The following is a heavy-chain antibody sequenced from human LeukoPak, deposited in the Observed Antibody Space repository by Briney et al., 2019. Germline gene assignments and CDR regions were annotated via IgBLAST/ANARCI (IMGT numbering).Heavy chain of an antibody. V-gene: IGHV3-11*05. Sequence: GGSLRLSCEASGFSFSNYFISWIRQAPGKGLEWVSYITNSGRSTSYADAVKGRFTISRDNSKNTLYLQMNSLRAEDTAVYYCARGFLGVVTYDYWGQGTLVTVSS. J-gene: IGHJ4*02. CDR2: ITNSGRST. CDR1: GFSFSNYF. D-gene: IGHD3-3*01. CDR3: ARGFLGVVTYDY.